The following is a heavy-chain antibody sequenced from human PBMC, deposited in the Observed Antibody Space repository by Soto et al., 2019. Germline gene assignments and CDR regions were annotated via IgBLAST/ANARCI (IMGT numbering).Heavy chain of an antibody. Sequence: QVQLVESGGGVVQPGRSLRLSCAASGFTFSSYGMPWVRQAPGKGLEWVAVILYDGSNKYYADSVKGRFTISRDNSKNTRYLQKNSLRAEDTAVYYCAKDWADTATPPYYFYHGMDVWGQGTTVTVAS. D-gene: IGHD5-18*01. CDR3: AKDWADTATPPYYFYHGMDV. V-gene: IGHV3-30*18. CDR2: ILYDGSNK. J-gene: IGHJ6*02. CDR1: GFTFSSYG.